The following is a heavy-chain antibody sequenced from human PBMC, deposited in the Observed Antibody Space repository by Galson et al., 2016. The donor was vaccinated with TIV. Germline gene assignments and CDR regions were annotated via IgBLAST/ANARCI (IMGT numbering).Heavy chain of an antibody. CDR2: IWYDKTNK. V-gene: IGHV3-33*01. CDR1: GFTFSAYG. J-gene: IGHJ4*02. Sequence: SLRLSCAASGFTFSAYGFHWVRQAPGKGLEWVAVIWYDKTNKYYADAVMGRFTVSRDNSKNTVYLQMNNLSVDDTALYFCARYGMWELLPPSYFDYWGQGTLVSVSS. CDR3: ARYGMWELLPPSYFDY. D-gene: IGHD1-26*01.